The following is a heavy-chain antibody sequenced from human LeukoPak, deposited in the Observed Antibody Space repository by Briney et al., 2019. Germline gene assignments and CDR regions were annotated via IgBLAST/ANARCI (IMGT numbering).Heavy chain of an antibody. CDR3: ARDEQQLPSGWFDP. J-gene: IGHJ5*02. V-gene: IGHV3-48*04. D-gene: IGHD6-13*01. Sequence: GGSLRLSCAASGFTFSSYGMHWVRQAPGKGLEWVSYISSSGSTIYYADSVKGRFTISRDNAKNSLYLQMNSLRAEDTAVYYCARDEQQLPSGWFDPWGQGTLVTVSS. CDR2: ISSSGSTI. CDR1: GFTFSSYG.